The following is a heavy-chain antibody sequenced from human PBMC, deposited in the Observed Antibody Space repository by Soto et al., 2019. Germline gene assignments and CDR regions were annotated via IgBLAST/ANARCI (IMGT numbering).Heavy chain of an antibody. CDR1: GGSISSYY. CDR2: IYYSGST. Sequence: QVQLQESGPGLVKPSETLSLTCTVSGGSISSYYWSWIRQPPGKGLEWIGYIYYSGSTNYNPSLQSRVTISVDTSKNQFSLKLSSVTAADTAVYYCARQLVFGYSSGWLLAGHFDYWGQGTLVTVSS. CDR3: ARQLVFGYSSGWLLAGHFDY. J-gene: IGHJ4*02. D-gene: IGHD6-19*01. V-gene: IGHV4-59*08.